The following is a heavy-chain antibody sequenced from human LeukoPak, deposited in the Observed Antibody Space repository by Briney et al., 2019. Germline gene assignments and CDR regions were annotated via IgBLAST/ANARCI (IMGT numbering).Heavy chain of an antibody. J-gene: IGHJ3*02. CDR3: ARTVSSAGWSDDAFDI. CDR1: GFTFSSYW. CDR2: INWDGGST. Sequence: GGSLRLSCAASGFTFSSYWMSWARQAPGKGLEWVSGINWDGGSTGYADSVKGRFTISRDNAKNFLYLQMNSLRAEDTALYYCARTVSSAGWSDDAFDIWGQGTMVTVSS. D-gene: IGHD6-19*01. V-gene: IGHV3-20*04.